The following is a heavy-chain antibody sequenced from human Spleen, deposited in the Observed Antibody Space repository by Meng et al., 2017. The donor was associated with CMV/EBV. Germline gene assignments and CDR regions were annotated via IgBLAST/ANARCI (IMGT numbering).Heavy chain of an antibody. J-gene: IGHJ4*02. D-gene: IGHD2-21*01. CDR3: ARTCGGDCRRGFDY. V-gene: IGHV3-74*01. CDR1: GFTFSNYW. CDR2: INSDGSST. Sequence: GESLKISCAASGFTFSNYWMHWVRQAPGKGLVWVSRINSDGSSTSYADSVKGRFTISRDNAKSTLYLQMNSLRAEDTALYYCARTCGGDCRRGFDYWGQGTLVTVSS.